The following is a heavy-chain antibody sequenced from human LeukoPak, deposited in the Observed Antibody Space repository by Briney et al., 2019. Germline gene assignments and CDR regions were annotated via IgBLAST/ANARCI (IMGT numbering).Heavy chain of an antibody. CDR3: ARGAAAAGTRWFDP. CDR1: GGSIRGYY. J-gene: IGHJ5*02. V-gene: IGHV4-59*12. CDR2: IYSSGST. D-gene: IGHD6-13*01. Sequence: SETLSLTCNVSGGSIRGYYWSWIRQPPGKGLEWIGYIYSSGSTNYNPSLKSRVTMSVDTSKNQFSLKLSSVTAADTAVYYCARGAAAAGTRWFDPWGQGTLVTVSS.